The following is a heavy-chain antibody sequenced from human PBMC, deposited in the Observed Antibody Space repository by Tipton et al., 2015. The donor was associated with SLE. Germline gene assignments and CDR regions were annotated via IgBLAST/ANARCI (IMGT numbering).Heavy chain of an antibody. Sequence: VQLVQSGGGLVQPGGSLRLSCVVSGFTFSSYEMNWVRQAPGKGLEWVSYISSSGTTIYYADSVKGRFTISRDNAKNSLYLQMNSLRAEDTAVYYCARDSSGDITGQYDSYYYGMDVWGQGTTVTVSS. V-gene: IGHV3-48*03. D-gene: IGHD1-20*01. CDR2: ISSSGTTI. CDR1: GFTFSSYE. J-gene: IGHJ6*02. CDR3: ARDSSGDITGQYDSYYYGMDV.